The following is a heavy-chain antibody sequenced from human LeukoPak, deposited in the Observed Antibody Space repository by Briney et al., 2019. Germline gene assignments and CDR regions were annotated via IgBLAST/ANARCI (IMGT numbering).Heavy chain of an antibody. Sequence: SETLSLTCSVSGGSISSYYWSWIRQPPGKGLEWIGYIYYSGSTNYNPSLKSRVTISVDTSKNQFSLKLSSVTAADTAVYYCARGLLDGYTHPAAFDIWGQGTMVTVSS. CDR2: IYYSGST. V-gene: IGHV4-59*01. CDR3: ARGLLDGYTHPAAFDI. CDR1: GGSISSYY. D-gene: IGHD5-24*01. J-gene: IGHJ3*02.